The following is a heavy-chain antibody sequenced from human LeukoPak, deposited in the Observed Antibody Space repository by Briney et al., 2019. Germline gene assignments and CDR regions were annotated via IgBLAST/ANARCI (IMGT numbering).Heavy chain of an antibody. CDR1: GGSFSGFR. Sequence: PSETLSLTCAVYGGSFSGFRWHWIRQPPGKGPEWIGEINHSGGTTYNPSLKSRVTISVDTSKVQFSLNLTSVTAADTAVYYCALELVVPAALERLNAFDIWGHGTMVTVSS. J-gene: IGHJ3*02. D-gene: IGHD2-2*01. V-gene: IGHV4-34*01. CDR2: INHSGGT. CDR3: ALELVVPAALERLNAFDI.